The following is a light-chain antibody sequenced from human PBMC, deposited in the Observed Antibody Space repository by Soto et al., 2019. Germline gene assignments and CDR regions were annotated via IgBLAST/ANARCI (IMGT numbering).Light chain of an antibody. CDR3: SSYTSSSTLKV. Sequence: QSVLTQPASVSGSPGQSITISCTGTSSDVGGYNYVSWYQQHPGKAPKLMIYDVSNRPSGVSNRFSGSKSGNTASLTISGLQAEDEADYYCSSYTSSSTLKVFGTGTNVTVL. J-gene: IGLJ1*01. V-gene: IGLV2-14*01. CDR1: SSDVGGYNY. CDR2: DVS.